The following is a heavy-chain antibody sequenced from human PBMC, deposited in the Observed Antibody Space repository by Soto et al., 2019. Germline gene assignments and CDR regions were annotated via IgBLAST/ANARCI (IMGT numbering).Heavy chain of an antibody. CDR2: IYYSGST. J-gene: IGHJ6*02. CDR3: ARHRGIAARRVYYGMDV. CDR1: GDSVSNGDYS. D-gene: IGHD6-6*01. V-gene: IGHV4-30-2*03. Sequence: SETLSLTCSVSGDSVSNGDYSWSWIRQPPGKGLEWIGYIYYSGSTYYNPSLKSRVTISVDTSKNQFSLKLSSVTAADTAVYYCARHRGIAARRVYYGMDVWGQGTTVTVSS.